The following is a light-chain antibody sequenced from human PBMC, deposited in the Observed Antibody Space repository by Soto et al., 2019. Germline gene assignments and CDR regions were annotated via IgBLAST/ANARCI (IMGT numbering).Light chain of an antibody. CDR2: AAS. J-gene: IGKJ5*01. V-gene: IGKV1-39*01. CDR1: ESIARH. CDR3: QQTYSTLSIT. Sequence: DIQMTQSPSSLSASVGDRVTITCRASESIARHLNWYQQKPGKAPKLLILAASSLQNGVTSRFRGGGSGTDFNLTISTLQPEYFATYYCQQTYSTLSITFGHGTRLDIK.